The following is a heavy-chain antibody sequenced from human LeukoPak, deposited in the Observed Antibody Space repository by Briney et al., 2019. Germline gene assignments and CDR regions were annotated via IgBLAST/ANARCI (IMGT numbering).Heavy chain of an antibody. CDR2: IYYSGST. V-gene: IGHV4-39*07. J-gene: IGHJ5*02. Sequence: NPSETLSLTCTVSGGSISSSSYYWGWIRQPPGKGLEWIGSIYYSGSTYYNPSLKSRVTISVDTSKNQFSLKLSSVTAADTAVYYCARDRDWFDPWGQGTLVTVSS. CDR1: GGSISSSSYY. CDR3: ARDRDWFDP.